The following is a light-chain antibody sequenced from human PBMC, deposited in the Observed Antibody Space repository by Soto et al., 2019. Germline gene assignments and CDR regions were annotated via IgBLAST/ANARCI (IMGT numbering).Light chain of an antibody. CDR3: GAWDGGLSAFV. V-gene: IGLV1-51*01. CDR2: DNN. J-gene: IGLJ1*01. Sequence: QSVLGQPPSVSAAPGRTVTISCSGSSSNIGNSFVSWYQQLPGTAPRLLIYDNNERPSGIPDRFSGSKSGTPATLGITGLQTGDEADYYCGAWDGGLSAFVFGTGTKVTVL. CDR1: SSNIGNSF.